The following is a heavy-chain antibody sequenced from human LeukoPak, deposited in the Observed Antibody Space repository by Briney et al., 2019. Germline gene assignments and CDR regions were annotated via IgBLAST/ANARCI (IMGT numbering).Heavy chain of an antibody. V-gene: IGHV4-34*01. J-gene: IGHJ4*02. Sequence: SETLSLTCAVYGGSFSSYYWSWIRQPPGKGLEWIGEINHSGSTNYNPSLKSRVTISVDTSKNQFSLKLSSVTAADTAVYYCARWLRKRGGYCSSTSCYPDYWGQGTLVTVSS. CDR3: ARWLRKRGGYCSSTSCYPDY. CDR1: GGSFSSYY. CDR2: INHSGST. D-gene: IGHD2-2*01.